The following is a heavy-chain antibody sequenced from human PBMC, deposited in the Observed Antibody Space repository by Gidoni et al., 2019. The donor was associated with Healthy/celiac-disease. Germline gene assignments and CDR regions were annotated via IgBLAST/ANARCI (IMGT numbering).Heavy chain of an antibody. Sequence: AYAASVKGRFTISRDDSKNTAYLQMDSLKTEDTAVYYCTRLPDSGARRFDSWGQGTLVTVSS. V-gene: IGHV3-73*01. J-gene: IGHJ4*02. CDR3: TRLPDSGARRFDS. D-gene: IGHD2-21*02.